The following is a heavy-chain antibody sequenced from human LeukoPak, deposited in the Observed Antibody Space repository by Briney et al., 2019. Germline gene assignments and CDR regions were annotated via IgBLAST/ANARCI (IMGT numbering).Heavy chain of an antibody. V-gene: IGHV4-31*03. CDR3: ARVRFCGGSCYGQYYFDY. J-gene: IGHJ4*02. CDR2: IYYSGST. D-gene: IGHD2-15*01. Sequence: SETLSPTCTVSGGSISSGGYYWSWIRQHPGKGLEWIGYIYYSGSTYYNPSLKSRVTISVDTSKNQFSLKLSSVTAADTAVYYCARVRFCGGSCYGQYYFDYWGQGTLVTVSS. CDR1: GGSISSGGYY.